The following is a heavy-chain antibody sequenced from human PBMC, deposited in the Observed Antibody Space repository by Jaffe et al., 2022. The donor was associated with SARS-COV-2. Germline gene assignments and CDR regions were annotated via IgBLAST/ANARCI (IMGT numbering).Heavy chain of an antibody. CDR2: ISSSSSYI. J-gene: IGHJ4*02. CDR1: GFTFSSYS. CDR3: AREDIVATTYVIFDY. Sequence: EVQLVESGGGLVKPGGSLRLSCAASGFTFSSYSMNWVRQAPGKGLEWVSSISSSSSYIYYADSVKGRFTISRDNAKNSLYLQMNSLRAEDTAVYYCAREDIVATTYVIFDYWGQGTLVTVSS. V-gene: IGHV3-21*01. D-gene: IGHD5-12*01.